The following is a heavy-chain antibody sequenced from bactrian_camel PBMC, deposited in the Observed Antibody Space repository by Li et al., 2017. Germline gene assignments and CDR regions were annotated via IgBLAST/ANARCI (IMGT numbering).Heavy chain of an antibody. CDR1: GSTARTYC. CDR2: IYTGTGVGST. V-gene: IGHV3S1*01. D-gene: IGHD2*01. J-gene: IGHJ7*01. Sequence: LVESGGGLVQPGGSLRLSCAASGSTARTYCMGWFRQTPGKEREGVATIYTGTGVGSTWYVDSVKSRFTISQDNAKNTVYLQMNSLKPEDTGVYYCAADLPLQGRAVRSVRSVTPCSGMEYWGKGTQVTVS.